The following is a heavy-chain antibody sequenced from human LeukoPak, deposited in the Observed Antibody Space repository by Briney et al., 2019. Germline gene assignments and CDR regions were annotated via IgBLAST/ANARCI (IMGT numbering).Heavy chain of an antibody. CDR3: TREAGSGFDY. V-gene: IGHV3-74*01. Sequence: PGGSLRLSCAASGFTFSSYWMHWVRHAPGKGLVWVARIDSDGRSTAFADSVRGRFTISRDNAKNTVYLQMNSLRAEDTAVYSCTREAGSGFDYWGQGTLVTVSS. J-gene: IGHJ4*02. CDR2: IDSDGRST. CDR1: GFTFSSYW. D-gene: IGHD6-19*01.